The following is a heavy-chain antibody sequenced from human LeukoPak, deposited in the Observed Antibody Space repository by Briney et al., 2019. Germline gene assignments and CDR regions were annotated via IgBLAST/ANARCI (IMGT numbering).Heavy chain of an antibody. CDR2: IYYSGST. Sequence: SETLSLTCTVSGGSISSGGYYWSWIRQHPGKGLEWIGYIYYSGSTYYNPSLKSRVTISVDTSKNQFSLKLSSVTAADTAVYYCARSNYKPSNAFDIWGQGTMVTVSS. CDR3: ARSNYKPSNAFDI. V-gene: IGHV4-31*03. CDR1: GGSISSGGYY. D-gene: IGHD4-11*01. J-gene: IGHJ3*02.